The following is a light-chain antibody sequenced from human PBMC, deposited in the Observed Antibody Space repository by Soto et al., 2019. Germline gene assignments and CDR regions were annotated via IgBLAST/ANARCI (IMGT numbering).Light chain of an antibody. CDR3: QQYNNWPPNT. J-gene: IGKJ4*01. V-gene: IGKV3-15*01. CDR2: GAS. Sequence: EIVMTQSPATLSVSPGERATLSCRASQSVSSNLAWYQQKPGQARRLLIYGASTRATGIPARFSGSGSGTEFTLTISSLQSEDFAVYYCQQYNNWPPNTFGGGTKVEIK. CDR1: QSVSSN.